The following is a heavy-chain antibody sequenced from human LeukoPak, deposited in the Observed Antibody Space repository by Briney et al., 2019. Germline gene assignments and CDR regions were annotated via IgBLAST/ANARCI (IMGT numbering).Heavy chain of an antibody. V-gene: IGHV3-66*01. CDR2: IYSGGST. CDR1: GFTVSKNY. Sequence: GGSLRLSGAASGFTVSKNYMSWVRQAPGKGLEWVSVIYSGGSTYYADSVKGRFTISRDNSKNTLCLQMNSLRAEDTAVYYCASLGYSYGNHHFDYWGQGTLVTVSS. J-gene: IGHJ4*02. CDR3: ASLGYSYGNHHFDY. D-gene: IGHD5-18*01.